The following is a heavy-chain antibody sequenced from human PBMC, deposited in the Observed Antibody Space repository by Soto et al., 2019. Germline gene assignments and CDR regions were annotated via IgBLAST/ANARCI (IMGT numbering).Heavy chain of an antibody. CDR2: LSPYNGNT. J-gene: IGHJ3*01. Sequence: GASVKVSCKASGYTFSSYGISWVRQAPGQGLEWMGWLSPYNGNTNYAQNLQDRLTMTTDTSTSTAYMDLRSLRSDDTAVYYCARDVGTYGSSGSDPLGFWGQGTMVTVSS. V-gene: IGHV1-18*01. CDR1: GYTFSSYG. CDR3: ARDVGTYGSSGSDPLGF. D-gene: IGHD3-10*01.